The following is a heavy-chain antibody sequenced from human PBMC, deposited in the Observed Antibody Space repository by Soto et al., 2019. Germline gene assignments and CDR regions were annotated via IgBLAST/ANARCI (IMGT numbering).Heavy chain of an antibody. Sequence: QVQLVQSGAEVKKPGASVKVSCKASGYTFTSYDINWVRQATGQGLEWMGWMNPNSGNTGYAQKFQGRVTXXXXXXXXXXXXXXXXXXXXXXXXXXCARGPWSCSGGSCFEYYFDYWGQGTLVTVSS. CDR1: GYTFTSYD. J-gene: IGHJ4*02. D-gene: IGHD2-15*01. V-gene: IGHV1-8*01. CDR2: MNPNSGNT. CDR3: ARGPWSCSGGSCFEYYFDY.